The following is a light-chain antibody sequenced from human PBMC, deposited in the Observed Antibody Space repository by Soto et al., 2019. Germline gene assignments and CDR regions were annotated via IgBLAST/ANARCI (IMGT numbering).Light chain of an antibody. V-gene: IGLV2-14*01. CDR3: FSFATTSADV. J-gene: IGLJ1*01. CDR1: SSDVGAYNI. CDR2: EVS. Sequence: QAALTQPASVSGSPGQSITISCTGTSSDVGAYNIVSRYQQFPGKAPKLMIYEVSHRPSGVSDRFSGSKAANAAYPTISGLQVEDEAEYFCFSFATTSADVFGTGTKLTVL.